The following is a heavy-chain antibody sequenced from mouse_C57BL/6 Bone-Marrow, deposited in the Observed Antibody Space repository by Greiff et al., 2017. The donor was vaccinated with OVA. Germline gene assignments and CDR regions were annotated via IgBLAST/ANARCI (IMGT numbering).Heavy chain of an antibody. CDR1: GYTFTSYC. D-gene: IGHD2-3*01. V-gene: IGHV1-50*01. J-gene: IGHJ2*01. Sequence: VQLQQPGAELVKPGASVKLSCKASGYTFTSYCMQWVKQRPGQGLEWIGEIDPSDSYTNYNQKFKGKATLTVDTSSSTAYMQLSSLTSEDSAVYYCARGDGYYADFDYWGQGTTLTVSS. CDR3: ARGDGYYADFDY. CDR2: IDPSDSYT.